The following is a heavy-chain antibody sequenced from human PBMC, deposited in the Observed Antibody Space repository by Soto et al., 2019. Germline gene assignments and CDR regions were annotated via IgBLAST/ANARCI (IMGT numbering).Heavy chain of an antibody. Sequence: PXETLSVTWSISGCSINYNSYYLGLIRQPPGKGLEWVGGIFYTGTTYYSPSLKDRVTISVDTSKNSFSLNLTSVTAADTAVYFCARLVVVAPVANAWGQGTLVTVSS. CDR2: IFYTGTT. CDR3: ARLVVVAPVANA. CDR1: GCSINYNSYY. V-gene: IGHV4-39*02. J-gene: IGHJ4*02. D-gene: IGHD2-2*01.